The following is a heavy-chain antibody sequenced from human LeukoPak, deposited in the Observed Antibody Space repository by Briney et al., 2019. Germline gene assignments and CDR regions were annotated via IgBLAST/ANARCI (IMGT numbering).Heavy chain of an antibody. Sequence: SETLSLICTASGGSISSYYWSWIRQPPGKGLEWIGYIYYSGSTNYNPSLKSRVTISVDTSKNQFSLKLSSVTAADTAVYYCASILSGYFDHWGQGTLVTVSS. J-gene: IGHJ4*02. D-gene: IGHD3-9*01. CDR3: ASILSGYFDH. CDR1: GGSISSYY. V-gene: IGHV4-59*01. CDR2: IYYSGST.